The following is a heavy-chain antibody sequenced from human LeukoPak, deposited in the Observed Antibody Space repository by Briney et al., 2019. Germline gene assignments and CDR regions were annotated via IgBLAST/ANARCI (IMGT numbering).Heavy chain of an antibody. CDR1: GFTFSSSW. J-gene: IGHJ4*02. Sequence: GSLRLSCVASGFTFSSSWMSWVRQAPGKGLEWVSGISGSGDNTYYADSVKGRFTISRDNSKNTLYVQVNSLGTEDTAAYYCAKGSYYDSSGSFYFDYWGQGTLVTVSS. V-gene: IGHV3-23*01. CDR2: ISGSGDNT. CDR3: AKGSYYDSSGSFYFDY. D-gene: IGHD3-22*01.